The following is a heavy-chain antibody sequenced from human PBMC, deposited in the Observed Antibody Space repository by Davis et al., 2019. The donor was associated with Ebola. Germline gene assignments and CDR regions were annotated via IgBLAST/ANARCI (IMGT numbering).Heavy chain of an antibody. CDR2: IYTGDSDT. CDR1: GNSFTSHW. V-gene: IGHV5-51*01. J-gene: IGHJ3*02. D-gene: IGHD3-22*01. CDR3: ARSPLVFYYDSSGSPHAFDI. Sequence: GESLKISCKDSGNSFTSHWIGWVRQMPGKGLEWMGIIYTGDSDTRYSPSFRGQVTISADKSTKTAFLVWTGLKASDTAMYYCARSPLVFYYDSSGSPHAFDIWGQGTMVTVSS.